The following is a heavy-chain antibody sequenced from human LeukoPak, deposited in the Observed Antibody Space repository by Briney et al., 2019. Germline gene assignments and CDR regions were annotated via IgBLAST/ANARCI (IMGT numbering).Heavy chain of an antibody. CDR3: AKALPRYFDWLSYYFDY. Sequence: PGGSLRLSCAASGFTFSSYAMSWVRQAPGKGLEWVSAISGSGGSTYYADSVKGRFTISRDNSKNTLYPQMNSLRAEDTAVYYCAKALPRYFDWLSYYFDYWGQGTLVTVSS. D-gene: IGHD3-9*01. CDR2: ISGSGGST. CDR1: GFTFSSYA. J-gene: IGHJ4*02. V-gene: IGHV3-23*01.